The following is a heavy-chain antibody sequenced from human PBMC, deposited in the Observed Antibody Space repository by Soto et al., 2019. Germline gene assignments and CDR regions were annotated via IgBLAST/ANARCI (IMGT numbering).Heavy chain of an antibody. V-gene: IGHV3-30-3*01. J-gene: IGHJ4*02. CDR3: ARETGGYDYFDY. CDR2: ISYDGSNK. Sequence: VQLVESGGGVVQPGRSLRLSCAASGFTFSSYAMHWVRQAPGKGLEWVAVISYDGSNKYYADSVKGRFTISRDNSKNTLYLQMNSLRAEDTAVYYCARETGGYDYFDYWGQGTLVTVSS. CDR1: GFTFSSYA. D-gene: IGHD5-12*01.